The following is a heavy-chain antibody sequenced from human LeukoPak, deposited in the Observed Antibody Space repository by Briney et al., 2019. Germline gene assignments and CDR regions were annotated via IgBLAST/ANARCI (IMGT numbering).Heavy chain of an antibody. Sequence: GGSLRLSCAASGFIFSDYYMSWIRQAPGKGLEWVANIKQDGSEKYYVDSVKGRFTISRDNAKNSLYLQMNSLRAEDTAVYYCASKVLWGQGTVVTVSS. CDR1: GFIFSDYY. D-gene: IGHD2/OR15-2a*01. V-gene: IGHV3-7*01. J-gene: IGHJ4*02. CDR3: ASKVL. CDR2: IKQDGSEK.